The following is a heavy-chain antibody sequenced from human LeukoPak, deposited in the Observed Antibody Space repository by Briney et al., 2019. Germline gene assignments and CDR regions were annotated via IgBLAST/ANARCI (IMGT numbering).Heavy chain of an antibody. CDR1: GGSFSGYY. D-gene: IGHD2-2*01. CDR3: ARGRSDIVVVPAANHFDY. CDR2: INHSGST. V-gene: IGHV4-34*01. J-gene: IGHJ4*02. Sequence: PSETLSLTCAVYGGSFSGYYWSWIRQPPGKGLEWIGEINHSGSTNYNPSLKSRVTISVDTSKNQFSLKLSSVTAADTAVCYCARGRSDIVVVPAANHFDYWGQGTLVTVSS.